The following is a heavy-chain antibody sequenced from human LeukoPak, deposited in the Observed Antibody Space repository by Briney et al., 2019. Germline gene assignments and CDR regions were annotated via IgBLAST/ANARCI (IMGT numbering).Heavy chain of an antibody. Sequence: ASVRVSCKASGYTFNNYGISWVRQAPGQGLEWMGWVTSYNGDTNYAQRFQGRVTMTTDTSTSTAYMELRSLRSDDTAVYYCARDDPIVVVPAALDYWGQGTLVTVSS. CDR3: ARDDPIVVVPAALDY. CDR2: VTSYNGDT. V-gene: IGHV1-18*01. D-gene: IGHD2-2*01. CDR1: GYTFNNYG. J-gene: IGHJ4*02.